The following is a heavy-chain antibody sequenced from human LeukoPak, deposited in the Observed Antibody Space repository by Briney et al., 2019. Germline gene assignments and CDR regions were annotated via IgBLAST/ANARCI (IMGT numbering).Heavy chain of an antibody. CDR3: AKPATFSGYYFDY. Sequence: PGGSLRLSCAASGLTFSSYWMSWVRQAPGKGLEGVANIKQDGSETYYVDSVKGRFTISRDNAKNSLYLQMYSLSVEDTALYYCAKPATFSGYYFDYWGQGTLVTVSS. CDR1: GLTFSSYW. CDR2: IKQDGSET. J-gene: IGHJ4*02. D-gene: IGHD3-10*01. V-gene: IGHV3-7*03.